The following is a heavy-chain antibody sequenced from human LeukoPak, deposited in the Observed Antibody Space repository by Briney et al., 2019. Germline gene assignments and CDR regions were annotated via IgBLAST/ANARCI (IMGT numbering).Heavy chain of an antibody. V-gene: IGHV4-34*01. CDR2: INHSGST. CDR3: ARDPTTVTSIFDS. D-gene: IGHD4-17*01. CDR1: GGSFSGYY. Sequence: SETLSLTCAVYGGSFSGYYWSWIRQPPGKGLEWIGEINHSGSTNYNPSLKSRVTISVDTSKNQFSLKLRSVTAADTAVYYCARDPTTVTSIFDSWGQGILVTVSS. J-gene: IGHJ4*02.